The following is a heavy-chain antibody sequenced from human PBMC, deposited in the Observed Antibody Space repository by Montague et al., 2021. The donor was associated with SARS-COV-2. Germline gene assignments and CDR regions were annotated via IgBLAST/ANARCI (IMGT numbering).Heavy chain of an antibody. CDR3: GRTSASSDY. J-gene: IGHJ4*02. V-gene: IGHV6-1*01. CDR2: CRHRSKRYN. Sequence: CAISGDSVAGDEATCRSDEHTSELEFRWYVICRHRSKRYNDYAVSVKSRITINPDTFKNKISLQLNSVTPEDTAVYYCGRTSASSDYWGQGTLVTVSS. D-gene: IGHD1-26*01. CDR1: GDSVAGDEAT.